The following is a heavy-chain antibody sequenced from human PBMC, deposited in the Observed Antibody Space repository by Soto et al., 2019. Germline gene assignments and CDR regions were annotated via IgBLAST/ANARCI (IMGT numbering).Heavy chain of an antibody. V-gene: IGHV3-33*01. Sequence: QVQLVESGGGVVQPGRSLRLSCAASGFTFSSYGMHWVRQAPGKGLEWVAVIWYDGSNKYYADSVKGRFTISRDNSKNTLYLQMNSLRAEDTAVYYCAREERPEDTVTPGGAFDIWGQGTMVTVSS. CDR3: AREERPEDTVTPGGAFDI. J-gene: IGHJ3*02. CDR1: GFTFSSYG. D-gene: IGHD4-17*01. CDR2: IWYDGSNK.